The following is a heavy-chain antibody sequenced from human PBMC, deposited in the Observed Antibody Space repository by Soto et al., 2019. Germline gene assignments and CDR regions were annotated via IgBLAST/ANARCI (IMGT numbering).Heavy chain of an antibody. CDR2: IYWDDDK. Sequence: SGPTLVNPTQTLTLTCTFSGFSLSTSGVGVGWIRQPPGKALEWLALIYWDDDKRYSPSLKSRLTITKDTSKNQVVLTMINMDPVDTATYYCAHSIAVAGSYYYYGMDVWGQGTTVTVSS. V-gene: IGHV2-5*02. CDR1: GFSLSTSGVG. J-gene: IGHJ6*02. CDR3: AHSIAVAGSYYYYGMDV. D-gene: IGHD6-19*01.